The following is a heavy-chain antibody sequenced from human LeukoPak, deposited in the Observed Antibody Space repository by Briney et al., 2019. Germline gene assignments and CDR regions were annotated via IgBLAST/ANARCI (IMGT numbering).Heavy chain of an antibody. V-gene: IGHV1-18*01. J-gene: IGHJ3*02. Sequence: ASVKLSFNSSGYTFTSYGISWVRHAHGQGLEWMGWVSAYNGNTNYAQKLQGRVTITTDTSTSTAYMELQIMRSDDTATSYCARNGGYFYDSSGYYPTYAFDICGQATMVTVSS. D-gene: IGHD3-22*01. CDR2: VSAYNGNT. CDR3: ARNGGYFYDSSGYYPTYAFDI. CDR1: GYTFTSYG.